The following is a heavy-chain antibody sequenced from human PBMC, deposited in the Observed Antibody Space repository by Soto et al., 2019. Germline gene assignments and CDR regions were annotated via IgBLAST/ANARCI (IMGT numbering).Heavy chain of an antibody. D-gene: IGHD3-10*01. V-gene: IGHV1-24*01. CDR1: GYTFTSYG. CDR2: FDPEDGET. J-gene: IGHJ6*02. CDR3: ATVNSGIFGNYYYYGMDV. Sequence: EASVKVSCKASGYTFTSYGITWVRQAPGQGLEWMGGFDPEDGETIYAQKFQGRVTMTEDTSTDTAYMELSSLRSEDTAVYYCATVNSGIFGNYYYYGMDVWGQGTTVTVSS.